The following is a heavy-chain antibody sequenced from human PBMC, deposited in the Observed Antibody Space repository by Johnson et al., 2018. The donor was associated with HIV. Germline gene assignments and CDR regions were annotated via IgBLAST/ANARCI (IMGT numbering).Heavy chain of an antibody. V-gene: IGHV3-15*01. CDR1: GFTFDNAW. CDR2: IKTKTDGGTT. D-gene: IGHD3-22*01. Sequence: VQLVESGGGLVQPGGSLRLPCAASGFTFDNAWMTWVRQAPGKGLEWVGHIKTKTDGGTTDDAAPVKGRFTISRDDSKKSLSLQMNSLKTEDTAVYYCARDSSGYSGFDIWGQGTVVTVSS. CDR3: ARDSSGYSGFDI. J-gene: IGHJ3*02.